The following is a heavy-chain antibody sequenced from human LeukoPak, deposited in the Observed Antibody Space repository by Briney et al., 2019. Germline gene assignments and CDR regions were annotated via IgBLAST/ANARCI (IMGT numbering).Heavy chain of an antibody. Sequence: PGGSLRLSCAASGFTFSSYSMNWVRQAPGKGLEWVATISSDGRDKNYAESVKGRFSISRDNSKNTLSLYMSSLRADGAGVYFCARELVPYYFDSWGQGTLVIVSS. CDR3: ARELVPYYFDS. CDR2: ISSDGRDK. V-gene: IGHV3-30*05. CDR1: GFTFSSYS. J-gene: IGHJ4*02. D-gene: IGHD4/OR15-4a*01.